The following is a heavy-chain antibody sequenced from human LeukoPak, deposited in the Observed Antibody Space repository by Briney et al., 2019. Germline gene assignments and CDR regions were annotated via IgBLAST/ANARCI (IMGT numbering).Heavy chain of an antibody. CDR3: ARAFGSGSQPWFDP. D-gene: IGHD3-10*01. CDR2: IYHSGST. Sequence: SETLSLTCTVSGYSINSGYYWGWIRQPPGKGLEWIGSIYHSGSTFYNPSLKSRATISVDTSKNQFSLKLTSVTAADTAVYYCARAFGSGSQPWFDPWGQGTLVTVSS. J-gene: IGHJ5*02. V-gene: IGHV4-38-2*02. CDR1: GYSINSGYY.